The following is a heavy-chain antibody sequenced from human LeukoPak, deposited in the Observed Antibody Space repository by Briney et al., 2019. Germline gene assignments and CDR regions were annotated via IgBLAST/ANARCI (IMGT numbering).Heavy chain of an antibody. CDR2: INHSGST. D-gene: IGHD3-10*01. J-gene: IGHJ5*02. CDR3: ARGRFLSDWFDP. V-gene: IGHV4-34*01. CDR1: GGSFSGYY. Sequence: SETLSLTCAVYGGSFSGYYWSWIRQPPGKGLEWIGEINHSGSTNYNPSLKSRVTISVDTSKNQFSLKLSSVTAADTAVYYCARGRFLSDWFDPWGQGTLVTVSS.